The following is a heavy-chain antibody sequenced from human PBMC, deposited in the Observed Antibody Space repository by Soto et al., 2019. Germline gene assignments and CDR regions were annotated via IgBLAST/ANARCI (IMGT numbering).Heavy chain of an antibody. CDR2: ISGDGGST. CDR1: GSTFINYA. D-gene: IGHD3-9*01. CDR3: AMAMDLTGSSKPFDY. J-gene: IGHJ4*02. V-gene: IGHV3-23*01. Sequence: GGSLRLSCEVSGSTFINYAMTWVRQPPGKGLEWVSGISGDGGSTYYADSVKGRFTISRDNPKNKMFLEMKTLRVEDTAVYYCAMAMDLTGSSKPFDYWGQGTLVTVSS.